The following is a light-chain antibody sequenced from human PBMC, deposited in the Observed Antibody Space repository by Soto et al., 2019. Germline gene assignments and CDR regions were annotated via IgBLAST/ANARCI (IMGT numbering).Light chain of an antibody. J-gene: IGLJ3*02. V-gene: IGLV2-14*01. CDR3: SSYTSSSTWV. CDR2: EVS. CDR1: SSDVGGYNY. Sequence: QSVLTHPASVSGSPGQSITISCTGTSSDVGGYNYVSWYQQHPGKAPKLMIYEVSNRPSGVSNRFSGSKSGNTASLTISGLQAEDEADYYCSSYTSSSTWVFGGGTKVTVL.